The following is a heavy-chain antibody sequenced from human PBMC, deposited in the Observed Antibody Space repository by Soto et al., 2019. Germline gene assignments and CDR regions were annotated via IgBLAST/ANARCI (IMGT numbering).Heavy chain of an antibody. CDR2: ISYDGRNT. D-gene: IGHD6-13*01. J-gene: IGHJ4*02. CDR1: GFTFSSYG. Sequence: ESGGGVAQPGRSLRLSCAASGFTFSSYGIHWVRQAPGKGLEWVAVISYDGRNTYYGDSVKGRFTVSRDNSKNTLYLQMNSLRAEDTAVYYCAKDRTYSDSWPSGPFDYWGQGTLVTVSS. CDR3: AKDRTYSDSWPSGPFDY. V-gene: IGHV3-30*18.